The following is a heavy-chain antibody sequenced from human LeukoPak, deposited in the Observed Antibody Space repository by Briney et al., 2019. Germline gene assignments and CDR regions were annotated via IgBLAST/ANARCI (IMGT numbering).Heavy chain of an antibody. V-gene: IGHV4-59*08. D-gene: IGHD6-19*01. Sequence: SETLSLTCTVSGGSITSYYWTWIRQSPGTGLEWIGYMDYSGSTAYNPSLKSRVTISIDTSKKQFSLELSSVTAADTAIYFCARRKRGSGGPFDYWGQGTLVTVSS. CDR1: GGSITSYY. J-gene: IGHJ4*02. CDR3: ARRKRGSGGPFDY. CDR2: MDYSGST.